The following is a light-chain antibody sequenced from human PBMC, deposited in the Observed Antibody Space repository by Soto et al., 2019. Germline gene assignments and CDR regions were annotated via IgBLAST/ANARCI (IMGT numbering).Light chain of an antibody. V-gene: IGLV2-11*01. CDR2: DVS. J-gene: IGLJ7*01. Sequence: QSVLTQPRSVSGSPGQSVTISCTGASSDVGGYNYVSWYQQHPGNAPKLMIYDVSKRPSGVPDRFSGSKSGNTASLTISGLQAEDEADYYCCSYAGSSLFGGGTQLTVL. CDR1: SSDVGGYNY. CDR3: CSYAGSSL.